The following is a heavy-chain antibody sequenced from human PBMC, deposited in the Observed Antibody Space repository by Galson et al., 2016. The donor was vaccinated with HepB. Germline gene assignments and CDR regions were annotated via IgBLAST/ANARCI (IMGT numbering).Heavy chain of an antibody. J-gene: IGHJ3*02. D-gene: IGHD5-18*01. Sequence: SLRLSCAASRFTFHSYAMSWVRQAPGKGLEWVSSVTSTGDLTYYAASVKGRFTISRDNSKNTLFLQMNNLRAEDTALYYCLIDPRGTQWLVARDPSDIWGQGTLVTVSS. V-gene: IGHV3-23*01. CDR2: VTSTGDLT. CDR1: RFTFHSYA. CDR3: LIDPRGTQWLVARDPSDI.